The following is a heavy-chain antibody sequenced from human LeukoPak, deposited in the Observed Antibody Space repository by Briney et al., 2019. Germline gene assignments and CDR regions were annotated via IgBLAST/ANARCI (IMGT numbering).Heavy chain of an antibody. Sequence: SETLSLTCTVSGGSTSNYFCTWLRQSAGKGLEWIGRIHTSGSTNYNPSLKSQVSMSADTSKNQFSLKLSSVTAADTAVYYCARDPEGHGYYFDYWGQGALVTVSS. J-gene: IGHJ4*02. CDR3: ARDPEGHGYYFDY. CDR2: IHTSGST. V-gene: IGHV4-4*07. CDR1: GGSTSNYF. D-gene: IGHD3-3*01.